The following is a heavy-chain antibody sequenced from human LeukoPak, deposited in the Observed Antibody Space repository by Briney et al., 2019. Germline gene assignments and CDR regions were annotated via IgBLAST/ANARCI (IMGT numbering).Heavy chain of an antibody. CDR1: GFTFSTYG. V-gene: IGHV3-23*01. CDR2: ISGSGSNT. CDR3: AKKGGYDYGWHFAQ. J-gene: IGHJ4*02. Sequence: PGGSLTLSCTPSGFTFSTYGMAWVRQAPGKGLEWVSSISGSGSNTNYADSVKGRLSISRDNSNNTLYLQMDSLRAEDTAVYFCAKKGGYDYGWHFAQWGQGTLVTVSS. D-gene: IGHD5-18*01.